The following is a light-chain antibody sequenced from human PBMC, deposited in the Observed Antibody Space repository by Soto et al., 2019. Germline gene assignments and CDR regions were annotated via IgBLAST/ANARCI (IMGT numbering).Light chain of an antibody. V-gene: IGKV1-9*01. J-gene: IGKJ4*01. CDR3: QQLNTR. CDR2: AAS. CDR1: QGISSY. Sequence: QLTQSPSSLSASVGDRVTITCRVSQGISSYLAWYQQKPGKAPKLLIYAASTLQSGVPSRFSGSGSGTDFTLTISSLQPEDSATYYCQQLNTRFGGGTKVDIK.